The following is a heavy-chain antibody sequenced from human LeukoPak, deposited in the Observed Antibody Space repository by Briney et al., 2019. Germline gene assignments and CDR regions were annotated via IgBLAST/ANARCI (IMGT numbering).Heavy chain of an antibody. CDR1: GFSVSTNY. D-gene: IGHD1-26*01. CDR3: ARDMSPWESRNPDAFDI. J-gene: IGHJ3*02. CDR2: FYSGGST. Sequence: GGSLRLSCAASGFSVSTNYMNWVRQAPGKGLEWVSVFYSGGSTYYADSVRGRFTISRDNSKNTLYLQMNSLRVEDTAVYYCARDMSPWESRNPDAFDIWGQGTMVTVSS. V-gene: IGHV3-53*01.